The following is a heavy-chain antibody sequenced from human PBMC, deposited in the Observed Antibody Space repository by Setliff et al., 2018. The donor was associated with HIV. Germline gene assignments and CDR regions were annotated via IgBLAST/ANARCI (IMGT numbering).Heavy chain of an antibody. CDR3: ARSGGIGNYHWDV. D-gene: IGHD3-16*01. CDR1: GFTLDEYA. CDR2: ISWNRGTI. J-gene: IGHJ6*03. V-gene: IGHV3-9*01. Sequence: PGGSLRLSCAASGFTLDEYAMYWVRQAPGKGLELVSSISWNRGTIGYVDSVKGRFTISRDDARNSLYLQMNSLRPEDTAVYYCARSGGIGNYHWDVWGKGTTVTVSS.